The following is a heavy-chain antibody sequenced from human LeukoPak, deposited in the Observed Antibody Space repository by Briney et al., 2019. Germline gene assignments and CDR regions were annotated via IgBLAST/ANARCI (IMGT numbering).Heavy chain of an antibody. CDR2: IYPGDSDT. CDR3: ARLSRAVLTYSMDV. CDR1: GSFFTSDW. J-gene: IGHJ6*04. Sequence: VAALKISCKGSGSFFTSDWIAWGRPMPGKGLEWMGIIYPGDSDTRSSPSYQGQVTISADKSISTAYLQWSSLKASDTAMYYWARLSRAVLTYSMDVWGKGSTVTVSS. D-gene: IGHD6-19*01. V-gene: IGHV5-51*01.